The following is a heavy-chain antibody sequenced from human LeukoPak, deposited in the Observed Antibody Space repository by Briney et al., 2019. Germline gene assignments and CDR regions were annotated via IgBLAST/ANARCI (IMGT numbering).Heavy chain of an antibody. CDR2: ISGSGGST. CDR1: GFTFSSYA. D-gene: IGHD2-8*01. Sequence: GGSLRLSCAASGFTFSSYAMSWVRQAPGEGLEWVSAISGSGGSTYYADSVKGRFTISRDNSKNTLYLQMNSLRAEDTAVYYCAKDRGISSWYTYWGQGTLVTVSS. V-gene: IGHV3-23*01. CDR3: AKDRGISSWYTY. J-gene: IGHJ4*02.